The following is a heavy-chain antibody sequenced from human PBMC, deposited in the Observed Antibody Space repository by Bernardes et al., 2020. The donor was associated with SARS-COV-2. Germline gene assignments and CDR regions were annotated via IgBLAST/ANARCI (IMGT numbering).Heavy chain of an antibody. CDR2: INQDASEW. CDR3: ARSKAGGY. D-gene: IGHD3-10*01. Sequence: GGFLSPSRLASGFNLSDYWMSWVRPRPGRGLEWVANINQDASEWHYVDSVKGRFTVSRDNTENSVFLQMDSLRGDDTAVYYCARSKAGGYWGQGTLVTVSS. CDR1: GFNLSDYW. J-gene: IGHJ4*02. V-gene: IGHV3-7*01.